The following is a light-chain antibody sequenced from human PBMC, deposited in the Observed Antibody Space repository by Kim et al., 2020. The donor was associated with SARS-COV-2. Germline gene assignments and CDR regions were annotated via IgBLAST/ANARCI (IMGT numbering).Light chain of an antibody. CDR2: DVS. V-gene: IGLV2-11*01. Sequence: QSALTQPRSVSGSPGQSVTISCTGTSSDVGGYNYVSWYQQHPGKAPKLMIYDVSKWPSGVPDRFSGSKSGNTASLTISGLQAEDEADYYCSSYAGSHIEVFGGGTQLTVL. CDR1: SSDVGGYNY. J-gene: IGLJ2*01. CDR3: SSYAGSHIEV.